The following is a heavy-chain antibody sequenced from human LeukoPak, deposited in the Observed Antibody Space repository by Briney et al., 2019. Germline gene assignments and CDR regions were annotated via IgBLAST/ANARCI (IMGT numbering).Heavy chain of an antibody. CDR2: INHSGST. CDR1: GGSFSGYY. J-gene: IGHJ5*02. V-gene: IGHV4-34*01. CDR3: AREGSRGRFDP. Sequence: KASETLSLTCAVYGGSFSGYYWSWIRQPPGKGLEWIGEINHSGSTNYNPSLKSRVTISVDTSKNQFSLKLSSVTAADTAVYYCAREGSRGRFDPWGQGTLVTVSS. D-gene: IGHD3-16*01.